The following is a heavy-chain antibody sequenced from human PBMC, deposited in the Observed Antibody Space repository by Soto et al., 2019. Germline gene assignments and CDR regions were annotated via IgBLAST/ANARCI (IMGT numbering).Heavy chain of an antibody. J-gene: IGHJ6*02. D-gene: IGHD3-10*01. Sequence: PGGSLRLSCAASGLPFNEAWMSWVRQAAGKGLEWVARIKSRTDGGTTHYAAPVKGRFTISRDDSKNTLALQMNSLKNGDTAVYYCTTEGHYSGSETYSNYYYYYGMDVWGQGTTVTVSS. CDR3: TTEGHYSGSETYSNYYYYYGMDV. V-gene: IGHV3-15*01. CDR2: IKSRTDGGTT. CDR1: GLPFNEAW.